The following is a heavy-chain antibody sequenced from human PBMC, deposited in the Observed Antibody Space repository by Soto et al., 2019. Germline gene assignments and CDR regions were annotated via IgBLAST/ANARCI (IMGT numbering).Heavy chain of an antibody. V-gene: IGHV3-15*01. CDR1: GFSVKDAY. J-gene: IGHJ4*02. CDR2: VKNKADGGTT. CDR3: VKEFWYYFGY. D-gene: IGHD6-13*01. Sequence: EVQLVESGGGLVKPGGSLPISCVASGFSVKDAYMAWVRQTPGKGLEWVGHVKNKADGGTTDVAAPVQGRFTISRDESKDTLYLHMNTLKTEDTAVYYCVKEFWYYFGYWGQGALLTVSS.